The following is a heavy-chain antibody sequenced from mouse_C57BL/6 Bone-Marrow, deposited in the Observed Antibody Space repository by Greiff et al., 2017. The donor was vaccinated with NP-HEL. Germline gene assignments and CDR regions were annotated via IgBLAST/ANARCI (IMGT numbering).Heavy chain of an antibody. CDR2: INPGSGGT. CDR1: GYAFTNYL. Sequence: VQLQQSGAELVRPGTSVKVSCKASGYAFTNYLIEWVKQRPGQGLEWIGVINPGSGGTNYNEKFKGKATLTVDKSSSTAYMQLSSLTSEDSAVYYCARSEYYGSTWYFDVWGTGTTVTVSS. V-gene: IGHV1-54*01. CDR3: ARSEYYGSTWYFDV. D-gene: IGHD1-1*01. J-gene: IGHJ1*03.